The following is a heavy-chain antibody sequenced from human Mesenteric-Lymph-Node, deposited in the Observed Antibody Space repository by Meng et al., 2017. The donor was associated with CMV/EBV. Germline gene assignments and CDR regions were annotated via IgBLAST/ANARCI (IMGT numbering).Heavy chain of an antibody. CDR2: IYSGGST. J-gene: IGHJ6*02. Sequence: GESLKISCAASGFTVSSNYMSWVRQAPGKGLEWVSVIYSGGSTYYADSAKGRFTISRDNSKNTLYLQMNSLRAEDTAVYYCARGYYYGMDVWGQGTTVTVSS. CDR1: GFTVSSNY. CDR3: ARGYYYGMDV. V-gene: IGHV3-53*01.